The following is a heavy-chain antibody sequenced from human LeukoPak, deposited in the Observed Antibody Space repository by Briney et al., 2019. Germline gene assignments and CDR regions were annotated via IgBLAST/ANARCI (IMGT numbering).Heavy chain of an antibody. Sequence: ASVKVSCKASGYTFTGYYMHWVRQAPGQGLEWMGWINPNSGGTNYAQKFQGRVTMTRDTSISTAYMELSRLRSDDTAVYYCARGPYYYDSSGYYFRFSNWFDPWAREPWSPSPQ. CDR1: GYTFTGYY. D-gene: IGHD3-22*01. J-gene: IGHJ5*02. CDR3: ARGPYYYDSSGYYFRFSNWFDP. V-gene: IGHV1-2*02. CDR2: INPNSGGT.